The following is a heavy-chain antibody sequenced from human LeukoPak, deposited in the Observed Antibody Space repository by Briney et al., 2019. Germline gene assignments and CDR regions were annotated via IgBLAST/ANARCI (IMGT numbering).Heavy chain of an antibody. V-gene: IGHV3-48*03. Sequence: GGSLRLSCAASGFTFSNYEFDWVRQAPGKGLEWVSYMKRSGSDIHYADSVKGRFTISRDDAKNSLYLQMNSLRPEDTGVYYCARNDYDGNPVRYSYYYGMDVWGQGTTVAVSS. CDR1: GFTFSNYE. D-gene: IGHD3-16*01. CDR3: ARNDYDGNPVRYSYYYGMDV. CDR2: MKRSGSDI. J-gene: IGHJ6*02.